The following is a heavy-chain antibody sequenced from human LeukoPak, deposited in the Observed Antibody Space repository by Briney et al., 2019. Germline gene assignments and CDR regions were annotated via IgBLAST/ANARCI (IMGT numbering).Heavy chain of an antibody. CDR1: GFTFSNYG. CDR2: ISWNSGSI. J-gene: IGHJ4*02. Sequence: GGSLRLSCAASGFTFSNYGMHWVRQAPGKGLEWDSGISWNSGSIGYADSVKGRFTISRDNAKNSLYLQMNSLRAEDTALYYCAKDATMVRGVNYFDYWGQGTLVTVSS. V-gene: IGHV3-9*01. D-gene: IGHD3-10*01. CDR3: AKDATMVRGVNYFDY.